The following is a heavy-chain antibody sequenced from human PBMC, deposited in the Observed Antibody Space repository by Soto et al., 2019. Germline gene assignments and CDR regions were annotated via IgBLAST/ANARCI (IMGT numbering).Heavy chain of an antibody. V-gene: IGHV1-8*01. D-gene: IGHD6-25*01. CDR2: MNPDSENT. CDR1: GYTFTNYD. Sequence: QVHLVQSGAEVKQPGASVRVSCMASGYTFTNYDITWVRQATGQGLEWMGWMNPDSENTGSPQKFQGRVPMTVNTSINTAYMELTSLRSEDTAGYYCTRAQFESGSYFGLDVWGPGTTATVSS. J-gene: IGHJ6*02. CDR3: TRAQFESGSYFGLDV.